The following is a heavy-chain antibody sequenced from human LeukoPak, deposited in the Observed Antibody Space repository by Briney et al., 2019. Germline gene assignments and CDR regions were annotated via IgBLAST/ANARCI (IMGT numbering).Heavy chain of an antibody. D-gene: IGHD5-18*01. CDR3: ARNVRDTGTFDY. V-gene: IGHV1-8*01. CDR1: GYTSTSYD. Sequence: ASVKVSCKASGYTSTSYDINWVRQAPGQGLEWMGWMNPNSDNTGYAQKFQGRVTMTRNPSISTAYMELSSLRSEDTAVYYCARNVRDTGTFDYWGQGTLVTVSS. CDR2: MNPNSDNT. J-gene: IGHJ4*02.